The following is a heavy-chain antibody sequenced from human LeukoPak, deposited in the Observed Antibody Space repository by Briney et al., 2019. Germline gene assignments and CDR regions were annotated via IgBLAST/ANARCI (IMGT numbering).Heavy chain of an antibody. V-gene: IGHV1-2*02. CDR2: INPNSGGT. CDR3: ARDRRLVGYYYYGMDV. J-gene: IGHJ6*02. D-gene: IGHD1-26*01. Sequence: ASVKVSCKASGYTFTGYYMHWVRQAPGQGLDWMRCINPNSGGTNYAQKFQGRVTMTRDTSISTAYMELSRLRSDDTAVYYCARDRRLVGYYYYGMDVWGQGTTVTVSS. CDR1: GYTFTGYY.